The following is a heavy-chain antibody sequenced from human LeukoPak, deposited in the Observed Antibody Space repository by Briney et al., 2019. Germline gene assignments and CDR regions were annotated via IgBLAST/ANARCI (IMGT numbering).Heavy chain of an antibody. D-gene: IGHD5-12*01. Sequence: PGGSLRLSCTASGFIFSNYWMTWVRQAPGKGLEWVAQINQDGSKEYYIDSVKAPFSISRDNARNSLSLQMNSLRAEDTAVYYCVRDGGVSGYDLLDYWGQGTLVTVSS. CDR3: VRDGGVSGYDLLDY. J-gene: IGHJ4*01. V-gene: IGHV3-7*01. CDR2: INQDGSKE. CDR1: GFIFSNYW.